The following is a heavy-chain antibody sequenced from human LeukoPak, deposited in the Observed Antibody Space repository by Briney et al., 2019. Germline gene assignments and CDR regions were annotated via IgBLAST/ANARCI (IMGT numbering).Heavy chain of an antibody. D-gene: IGHD1-7*01. CDR3: ARDGTGDAFDI. J-gene: IGHJ3*02. CDR2: MYNNGRT. CDR1: GTSISSCY. Sequence: SETLSLTCSVSGTSISSCYWSWIRQPAGNGLEWIGRMYNNGRTDYNPPLKSRVTMSVDKSKNQLSLRLTSVTAADTAVYYCARDGTGDAFDIWGQGTMVTVSS. V-gene: IGHV4-4*07.